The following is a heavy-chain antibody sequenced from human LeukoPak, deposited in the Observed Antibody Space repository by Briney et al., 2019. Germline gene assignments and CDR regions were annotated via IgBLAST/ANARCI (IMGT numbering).Heavy chain of an antibody. CDR1: GFTGSDYH. CDR2: ITSSGRST. V-gene: IGHV3-11*01. Sequence: GGSLRLSCAASGFTGSDYHMSWVRQAPGGGLDWISYITSSGRSTNHADSVKGRFTISRDNAKNSVVLQMSSLTVEDTAVYYCTRERRGSYYAFEYWGQGALVTVSS. D-gene: IGHD3-16*01. CDR3: TRERRGSYYAFEY. J-gene: IGHJ4*02.